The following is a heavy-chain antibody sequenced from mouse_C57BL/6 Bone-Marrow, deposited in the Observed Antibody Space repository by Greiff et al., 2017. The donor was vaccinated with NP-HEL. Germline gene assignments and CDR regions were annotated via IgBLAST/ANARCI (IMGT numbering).Heavy chain of an antibody. CDR3: ARGGDGPPYYFDY. J-gene: IGHJ2*01. D-gene: IGHD2-3*01. CDR2: IYPSDSET. V-gene: IGHV1-61*01. CDR1: GYTFTSYW. Sequence: VQLQQPGAELVRPGSSVKLSCKASGYTFTSYWMDWVKQRPGQGLEWIGNIYPSDSETHYNQKFKDKATLTVDKSSSTAYMQLSSLPSEDSAVYYCARGGDGPPYYFDYWGQGTTLTVSS.